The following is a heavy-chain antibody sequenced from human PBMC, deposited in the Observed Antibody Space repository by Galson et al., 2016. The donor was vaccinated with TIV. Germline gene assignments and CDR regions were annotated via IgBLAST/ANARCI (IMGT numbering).Heavy chain of an antibody. J-gene: IGHJ6*02. D-gene: IGHD3-16*01. V-gene: IGHV1-8*02. Sequence: SVKVSCKASGHSFLTYDINWVRQATGQGLEWMGWMNPNTGKTGYAQKFQGRVTMTRNISVSTAYMELSGLRSEDTAVYYCARDIYAGNYYFNAVDVCAQGTTATVS. CDR3: ARDIYAGNYYFNAVDV. CDR2: MNPNTGKT. CDR1: GHSFLTYD.